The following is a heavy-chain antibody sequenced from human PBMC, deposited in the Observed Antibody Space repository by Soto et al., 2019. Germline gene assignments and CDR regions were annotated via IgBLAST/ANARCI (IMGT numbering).Heavy chain of an antibody. CDR1: GDSITTSNW. V-gene: IGHV4-4*02. CDR2: IFHSGRT. D-gene: IGHD3-22*01. Sequence: SETLSLTCAVSGDSITTSNWWSWVRQPPGKGLDWIGEIFHSGRTNYSPSLKSRVTISVHKSKNQFSLKLSSVTAADTAVYYCASDVGYFYDNSPTGHFDYWGPGTLVTVSS. J-gene: IGHJ4*02. CDR3: ASDVGYFYDNSPTGHFDY.